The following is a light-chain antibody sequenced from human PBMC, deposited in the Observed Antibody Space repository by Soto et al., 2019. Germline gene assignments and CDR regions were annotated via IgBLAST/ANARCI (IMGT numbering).Light chain of an antibody. Sequence: DIQMTQSPSSLSASVGDRVTITCRSSQSIFNYLNWYQQKPGKAPEVLIYAVSSLQIGVPSRFAGSGSGTDFTLTITDLRPEDSAPYYCQQTYSELVYTFGRGTKADIK. CDR3: QQTYSELVYT. J-gene: IGKJ2*01. CDR2: AVS. V-gene: IGKV1-39*01. CDR1: QSIFNY.